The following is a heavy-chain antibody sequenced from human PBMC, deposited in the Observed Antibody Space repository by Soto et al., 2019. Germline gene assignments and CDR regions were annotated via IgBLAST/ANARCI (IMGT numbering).Heavy chain of an antibody. J-gene: IGHJ3*02. CDR1: GYTFTGHY. Sequence: ASVKVSCKASGYTFTGHYMHCVRQAPGQGLEWMGWINPNSVGTNYAQKFQGRVTMTRDTSISTAHMELTRLRSDHTAVYYCSIETILRAEHVFDICCQWIIISVSS. CDR2: INPNSVGT. V-gene: IGHV1-2*02. D-gene: IGHD2-2*02. CDR3: SIETILRAEHVFDI.